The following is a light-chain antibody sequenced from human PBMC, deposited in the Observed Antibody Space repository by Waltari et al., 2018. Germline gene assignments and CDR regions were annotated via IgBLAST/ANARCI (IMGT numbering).Light chain of an antibody. V-gene: IGLV2-8*01. CDR1: SSDIGSFNY. CDR2: EVT. J-gene: IGLJ3*02. CDR3: GSYTVRDSFV. Sequence: QSALTQPPSASGSPGQSVTISCTGTSSDIGSFNYVSWFQQHPGKAPKLMIYEVTRRPSGLPNRFSGSKSGNTASLSVSGLQAEDEADYYCGSYTVRDSFVFGGGTKLTVL.